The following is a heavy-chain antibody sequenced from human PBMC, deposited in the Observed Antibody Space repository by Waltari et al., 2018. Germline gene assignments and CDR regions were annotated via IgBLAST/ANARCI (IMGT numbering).Heavy chain of an antibody. D-gene: IGHD6-6*01. Sequence: EVQLVESGGGVVQTGGSRRLSGAASGFTFSHYEMNWVRQAPGKGLEWIASISSRLNTIYYADSVKGRFTISRDNAKNSLHLQMNSLRAEDTAVYYCATRYGSSSMDYWGQGTLVTVSS. V-gene: IGHV3-48*03. CDR2: ISSRLNTI. J-gene: IGHJ4*02. CDR3: ATRYGSSSMDY. CDR1: GFTFSHYE.